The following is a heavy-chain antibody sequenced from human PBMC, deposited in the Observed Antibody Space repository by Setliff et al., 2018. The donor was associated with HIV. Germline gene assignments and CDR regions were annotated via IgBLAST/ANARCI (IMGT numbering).Heavy chain of an antibody. V-gene: IGHV3-48*04. Sequence: PGESLKISCAASGFTFSSYAMSWVRQAPGKGLEWVSYISSSSSTIYYADSVKGRFTISRDNAKNSLYLQMNSLRAEDTAVYYCARILLWFGELDDYWGQGTLVTVSS. J-gene: IGHJ4*02. CDR1: GFTFSSYA. D-gene: IGHD3-10*01. CDR3: ARILLWFGELDDY. CDR2: ISSSSSTI.